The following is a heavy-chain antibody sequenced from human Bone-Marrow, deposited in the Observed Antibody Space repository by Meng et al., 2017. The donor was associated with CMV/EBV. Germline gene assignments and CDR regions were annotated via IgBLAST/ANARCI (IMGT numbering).Heavy chain of an antibody. CDR2: ISSSGSTI. CDR3: AREGVSRVLFENSTLRNFYYYYYGMDV. CDR1: GFTFSDYY. J-gene: IGHJ6*02. V-gene: IGHV3-11*01. D-gene: IGHD2-15*01. Sequence: GGSLRLSCAASGFTFSDYYMSWIRQAPGKGLEWVSYISSSGSTIYYADSVKGRFTISRDNAKNSLYLQMNSLRAEDTAVYYCAREGVSRVLFENSTLRNFYYYYYGMDVWGQGTTVTVSS.